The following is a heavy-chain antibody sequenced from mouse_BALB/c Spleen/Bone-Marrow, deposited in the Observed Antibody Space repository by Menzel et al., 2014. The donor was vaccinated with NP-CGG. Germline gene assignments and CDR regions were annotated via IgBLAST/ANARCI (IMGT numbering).Heavy chain of an antibody. J-gene: IGHJ4*01. D-gene: IGHD1-1*01. V-gene: IGHV14-3*02. CDR1: GFNIKDTY. Sequence: VQLKESGAELVKPGASAKLSCTASGFNIKDTYIHWVKQRPEQGLEWIGRIDPANGNTKYDPKFQGKATITADTSSNTAYLHLSSLTSEDTAVYYCARYRYYGSSGWDYWGQGTSVTVSS. CDR2: IDPANGNT. CDR3: ARYRYYGSSGWDY.